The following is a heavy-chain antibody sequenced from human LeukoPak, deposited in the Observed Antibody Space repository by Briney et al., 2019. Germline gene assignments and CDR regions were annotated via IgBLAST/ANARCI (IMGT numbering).Heavy chain of an antibody. Sequence: GGSLRLSCAALGFTFSGSARHLVRQASGKGLEWVGRIKTKTNRYATAYAASVKGRFTISRDDAKNTAYLQINSLKSEDTAVYCCTIDYSSSWYLDYWGQGTLVTVSS. CDR1: GFTFSGSA. J-gene: IGHJ4*02. D-gene: IGHD6-13*01. V-gene: IGHV3-73*01. CDR2: IKTKTNRYAT. CDR3: TIDYSSSWYLDY.